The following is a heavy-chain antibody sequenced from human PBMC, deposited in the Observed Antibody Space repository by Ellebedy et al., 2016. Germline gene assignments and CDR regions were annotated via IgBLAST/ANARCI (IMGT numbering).Heavy chain of an antibody. J-gene: IGHJ4*02. CDR2: VFYGGST. V-gene: IGHV4-59*02. D-gene: IGHD6-6*01. CDR1: GGSVDTYY. Sequence: SETLSLXXTVSGGSVDTYYWTWIRQSPGKGLEWIGYVFYGGSTKYNRSLRSRVTISLDTAKNQFSLKLTSVAAADTAVYYCARDVSLYSSSPSFDFWGRGTLVTVSS. CDR3: ARDVSLYSSSPSFDF.